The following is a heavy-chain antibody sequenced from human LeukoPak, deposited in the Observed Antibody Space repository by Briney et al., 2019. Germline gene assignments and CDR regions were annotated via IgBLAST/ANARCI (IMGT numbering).Heavy chain of an antibody. CDR3: ARSSTFYDSSGYTLPFDH. J-gene: IGHJ4*02. Sequence: GESLKISCEGSGYSFPSYWVAWVRQMPGKGLEWMGSIFTGDSDTRYSPSFQGQVTISAAKSFSTAYLQWSNLKASDTAMYYCARSSTFYDSSGYTLPFDHWGQGTLVTVPS. CDR2: IFTGDSDT. V-gene: IGHV5-51*01. CDR1: GYSFPSYW. D-gene: IGHD3-22*01.